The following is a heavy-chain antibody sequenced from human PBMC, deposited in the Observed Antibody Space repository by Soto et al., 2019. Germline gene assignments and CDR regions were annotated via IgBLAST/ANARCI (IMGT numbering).Heavy chain of an antibody. V-gene: IGHV5-51*01. CDR1: GYSFTSYW. CDR3: ARQGEHSSGWIVFDY. D-gene: IGHD6-19*01. Sequence: GESLKISCKGSGYSFTSYWIGWVRQMPGKGLEWMGIIYPGESDTRYSPSFQGQVTISADKSISTAYLQWSSLKASDTAMYYCARQGEHSSGWIVFDYWGQGTLVTVSS. CDR2: IYPGESDT. J-gene: IGHJ4*02.